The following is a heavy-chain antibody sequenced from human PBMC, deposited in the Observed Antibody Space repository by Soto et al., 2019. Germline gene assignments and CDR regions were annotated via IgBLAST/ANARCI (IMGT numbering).Heavy chain of an antibody. V-gene: IGHV1-69*01. CDR3: ARALKTIQTWLYALDT. Sequence: QVQLVQSGEQLKKPGSSVRVSCKASGGDFKNYAISWVRQAPGQGLEWLGGINPTFGARNYAPGFRGRLTITADESTSTVYMDLSGLRSDDTGLYYCARALKTIQTWLYALDTWGPGTLLSVSS. D-gene: IGHD2-2*01. J-gene: IGHJ3*02. CDR1: GGDFKNYA. CDR2: INPTFGAR.